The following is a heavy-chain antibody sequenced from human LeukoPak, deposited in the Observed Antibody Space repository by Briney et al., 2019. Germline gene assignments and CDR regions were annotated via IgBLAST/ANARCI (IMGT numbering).Heavy chain of an antibody. D-gene: IGHD4-17*01. CDR2: IKQDGSDK. J-gene: IGHJ4*02. V-gene: IGHV3-7*03. Sequence: GGSLRLSCPASGFTFSSYWMSWVRQAPGKGLEWVANIKQDGSDKYYVDSVKGRFTISRDNAKNSLYLQMNSLRAEDTAVYYCAREPHGDYFDYWGQGTLVTVSS. CDR3: AREPHGDYFDY. CDR1: GFTFSSYW.